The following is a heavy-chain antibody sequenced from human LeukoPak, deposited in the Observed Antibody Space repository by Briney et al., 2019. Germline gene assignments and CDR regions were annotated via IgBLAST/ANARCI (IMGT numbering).Heavy chain of an antibody. D-gene: IGHD3-22*01. CDR3: ARVYDSSGYYIIPTYYYGMDV. CDR1: GFTFRSYA. Sequence: PGRSLRLSCAASGFTFRSYAMHWVRQAPAKGLEWVAVISYDGSNKYYADSVKGRFTISRDNSKNTLYLQMNSLRAEDTAVYYCARVYDSSGYYIIPTYYYGMDVWGQGTTVTVSS. V-gene: IGHV3-30*01. CDR2: ISYDGSNK. J-gene: IGHJ6*02.